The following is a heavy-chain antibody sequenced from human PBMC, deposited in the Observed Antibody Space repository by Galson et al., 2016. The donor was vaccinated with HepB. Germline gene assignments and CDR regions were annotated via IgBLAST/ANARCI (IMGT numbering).Heavy chain of an antibody. CDR1: GFTFSNAW. V-gene: IGHV3-15*01. CDR3: TTDRGYSSGWYYYGMDV. D-gene: IGHD6-19*01. J-gene: IGHJ6*02. CDR2: IKSKTDGGTT. Sequence: SLRLSCAASGFTFSNAWMSWVRQAPGKGLEWVGRIKSKTDGGTTDYAAPVKGRFTISRDDSKNTLYLQMNSLKTEDTAVYYGTTDRGYSSGWYYYGMDVWGQGTTVTVSS.